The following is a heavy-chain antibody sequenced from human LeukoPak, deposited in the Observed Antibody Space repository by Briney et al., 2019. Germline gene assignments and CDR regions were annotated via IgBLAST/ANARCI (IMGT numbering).Heavy chain of an antibody. CDR3: AKDTSYCGGDCYSAHDGMDV. CDR1: GFTFSSYA. Sequence: GGSLRLSCAASGFTFSSYAMSWVRQAPGKGLEWVSAISGSGGSTYYADSVKGRFTISRDNAKNSLYLQMNSLRAEDTALYYCAKDTSYCGGDCYSAHDGMDVWGQGTTVTVSS. CDR2: ISGSGGST. V-gene: IGHV3-23*01. J-gene: IGHJ6*02. D-gene: IGHD2-21*02.